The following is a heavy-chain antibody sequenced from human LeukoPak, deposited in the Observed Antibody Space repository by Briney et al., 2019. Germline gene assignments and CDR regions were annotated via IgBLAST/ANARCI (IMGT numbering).Heavy chain of an antibody. CDR1: GFTFSSYA. CDR3: AKTRPLDSSSWSHGDY. J-gene: IGHJ4*02. Sequence: GGSLRLSCEDSGFTFSSYAMSWVRQAPGKGLEWVSAISGSGDSTYYGDSVKGRFTISRDNSKNTLYLQMNSLRAEDTAVYYCAKTRPLDSSSWSHGDYWGQGTLVTVSS. V-gene: IGHV3-23*01. D-gene: IGHD6-13*01. CDR2: ISGSGDST.